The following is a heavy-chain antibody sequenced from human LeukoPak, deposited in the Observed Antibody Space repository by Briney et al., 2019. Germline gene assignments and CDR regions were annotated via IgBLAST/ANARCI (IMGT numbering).Heavy chain of an antibody. V-gene: IGHV4-39*01. CDR1: GGSISSSSYY. CDR2: IYYSGST. J-gene: IGHJ4*02. CDR3: ARHLGEEGPGSPFDY. D-gene: IGHD3-16*01. Sequence: SETLSLTCTVSGGSISSSSYYWGWIRQPPGKGLEWIGSIYYSGSTYYNPSLKSRVTISVDTSKNQFSLKLSSVTAADTAVYYCARHLGEEGPGSPFDYWGQGTLVTVSS.